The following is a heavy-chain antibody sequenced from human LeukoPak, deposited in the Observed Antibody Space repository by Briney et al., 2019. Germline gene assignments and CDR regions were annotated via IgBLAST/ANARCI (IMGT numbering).Heavy chain of an antibody. CDR1: GFTFSSST. D-gene: IGHD3-10*01. CDR2: ISASSGTT. J-gene: IGHJ6*02. Sequence: QSGGSLRLSCAASGFTFSSSTMTWVRQVPGQGLEWVSTISASSGTTNYADSVKGRFTISRDNSKNTLHLQMNSLRAEDTAIYYCAKSSTMDVWGLGTTVTVSS. CDR3: AKSSTMDV. V-gene: IGHV3-23*01.